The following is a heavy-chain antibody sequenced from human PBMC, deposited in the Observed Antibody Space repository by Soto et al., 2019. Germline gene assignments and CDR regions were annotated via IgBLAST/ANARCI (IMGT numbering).Heavy chain of an antibody. CDR2: LYSTYGN. J-gene: IGHJ3*02. V-gene: IGHV3-53*01. Sequence: DVQLVESGGGLIQPGGSLRLSCAVSGLTVSDRKYITWLRQAPGKGLEWVSALYSTYGNYYADLVRGRFTVSRDNLNNTVYLHMNDLRPDDTALYFCASWLQREHAYDIWGLGTMVTVSS. D-gene: IGHD1-1*01. CDR3: ASWLQREHAYDI. CDR1: GLTVSDRKY.